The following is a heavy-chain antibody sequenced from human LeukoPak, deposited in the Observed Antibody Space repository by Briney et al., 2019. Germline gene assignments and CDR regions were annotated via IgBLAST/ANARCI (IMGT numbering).Heavy chain of an antibody. D-gene: IGHD2-2*01. CDR1: GGSFSGYY. J-gene: IGHJ6*04. V-gene: IGHV4-34*01. Sequence: SDTLSLTCAVYGGSFSGYYWSWIRQPPGKGLEWIGEINHSGSTNYNPSLKSRVTISVDTSKNQFSLKLSSVTAADTAVYYCATSRIGDGMDVWGKGTTVTVSS. CDR3: ATSRIGDGMDV. CDR2: INHSGST.